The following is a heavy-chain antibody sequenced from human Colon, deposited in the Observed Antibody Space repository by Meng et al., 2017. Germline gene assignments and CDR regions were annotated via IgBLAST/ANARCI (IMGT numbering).Heavy chain of an antibody. V-gene: IGHV4-34*01. CDR1: GGSFSGYY. D-gene: IGHD3-16*01. CDR3: AAQRRSTSYPYY. J-gene: IGHJ4*02. Sequence: LQRLVPVLLAPSVTLSLPCAVYGGSFSGYYSGWIRQPPGKGLEWIGEINHSGSTNYNPPLKSRVTISVDTSKNQFSLKLSSVTAADTAVYYCAAQRRSTSYPYYWGQGTLVTVSS. CDR2: INHSGST.